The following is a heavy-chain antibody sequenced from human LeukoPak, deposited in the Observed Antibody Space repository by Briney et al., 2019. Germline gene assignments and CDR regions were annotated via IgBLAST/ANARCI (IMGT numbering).Heavy chain of an antibody. J-gene: IGHJ4*02. CDR3: ASIYCSGGSCYD. Sequence: GGPLRLSCAASGFTFSSYSMNWVRQAPGKGLEWVSSISSSSYIYYADSVKGRFTISRDNAKNSLYLQMNSLRAEDTAVYYCASIYCSGGSCYDWGQGTLVTVSS. CDR2: ISSSSYI. V-gene: IGHV3-21*01. D-gene: IGHD2-15*01. CDR1: GFTFSSYS.